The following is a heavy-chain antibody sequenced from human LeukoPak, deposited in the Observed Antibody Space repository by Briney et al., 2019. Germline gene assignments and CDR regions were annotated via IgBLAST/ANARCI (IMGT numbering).Heavy chain of an antibody. CDR2: MYYSGST. CDR1: GGSISSYY. V-gene: IGHV4-59*12. CDR3: ARVRQVGFRGVITWFDP. J-gene: IGHJ5*02. Sequence: SETLSLTCTVSGGSISSYYWSWLRQPPGKGLEWIGYMYYSGSTNYNPSLKSRVTMSVDTSKNQFSLKLSSVTAADTAVYYCARVRQVGFRGVITWFDPWGQGTLVTVSS. D-gene: IGHD3-10*01.